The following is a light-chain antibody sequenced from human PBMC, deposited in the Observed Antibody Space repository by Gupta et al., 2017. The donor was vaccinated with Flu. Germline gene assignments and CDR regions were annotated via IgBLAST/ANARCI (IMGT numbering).Light chain of an antibody. CDR2: QDV. V-gene: IGLV3-1*01. CDR1: YLANNS. CDR3: KRWDQSVYV. J-gene: IGLJ1*01. Sequence: SNDLYQPPSVSVSPGQTASITCSGDYLANNSTSWYRQKPGQSPVLVIYQDVLLPSGISWRISDSKSGNAVSMTITGTQSVEEDDYYCKRWDQSVYVFGGGTKVTV.